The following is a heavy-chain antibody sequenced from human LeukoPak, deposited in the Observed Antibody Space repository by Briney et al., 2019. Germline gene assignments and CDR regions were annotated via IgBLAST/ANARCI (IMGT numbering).Heavy chain of an antibody. D-gene: IGHD3-22*01. J-gene: IGHJ4*02. Sequence: ESGPTLANPTQTLTLTCTFSGFSLSTSGVGVGWIRQPPGKALEWLALIYWDDDKRYSPSLKSRLTITKDTSKNQVVLTMTNMDPVDTATYYCAHSFYDSSGYSQGTFDYWGQGTLVTVSS. V-gene: IGHV2-5*02. CDR1: GFSLSTSGVG. CDR2: IYWDDDK. CDR3: AHSFYDSSGYSQGTFDY.